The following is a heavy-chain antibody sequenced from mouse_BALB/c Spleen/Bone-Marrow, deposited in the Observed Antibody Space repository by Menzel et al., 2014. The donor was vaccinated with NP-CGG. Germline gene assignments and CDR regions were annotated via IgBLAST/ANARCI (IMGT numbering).Heavy chain of an antibody. CDR3: ARRGYDGAY. CDR2: ILPGSGST. J-gene: IGHJ3*01. V-gene: IGHV1-9*01. Sequence: LQESGAELMKPGASAKISCKATGYTFSSYWIEWVKQRPGHGLEWIGEILPGSGSTNYNEKFKGKATFTADTSSNTAYMQLSSLTSEDSAVYYCARRGYDGAYWGQGTLVTVSA. D-gene: IGHD2-14*01. CDR1: GYTFSSYW.